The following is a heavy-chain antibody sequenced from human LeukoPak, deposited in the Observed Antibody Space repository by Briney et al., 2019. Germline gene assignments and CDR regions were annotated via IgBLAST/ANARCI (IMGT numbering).Heavy chain of an antibody. D-gene: IGHD3-3*01. Sequence: GGSLRLSCAASGFTFSSYWMSWVRQAPGKGLEWLANIKQDGSEKYYVDSVKGRFTISRDNAKNSLYLQMNSLTAEDAAVYFCARGLSVGVAFGDFWGQGTLVTVSS. CDR2: IKQDGSEK. J-gene: IGHJ4*02. CDR1: GFTFSSYW. CDR3: ARGLSVGVAFGDF. V-gene: IGHV3-7*01.